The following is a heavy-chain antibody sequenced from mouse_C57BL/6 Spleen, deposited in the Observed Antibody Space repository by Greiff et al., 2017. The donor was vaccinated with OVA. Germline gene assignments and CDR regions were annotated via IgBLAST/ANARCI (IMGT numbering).Heavy chain of an antibody. CDR1: GFSFNTYA. CDR3: VRHGDGKGPYWYFDV. Sequence: DVKLVESGGGLVQPKGSLKLSCAASGFSFNTYAMNWVRQAPGKGLEWVARIRSKSNNYATYYADSVKDRFTISRDDSESMLYLQMNNLKTEDTAMYYCVRHGDGKGPYWYFDVWGTGTTVTVSS. CDR2: IRSKSNNYAT. V-gene: IGHV10-1*01. D-gene: IGHD2-1*01. J-gene: IGHJ1*03.